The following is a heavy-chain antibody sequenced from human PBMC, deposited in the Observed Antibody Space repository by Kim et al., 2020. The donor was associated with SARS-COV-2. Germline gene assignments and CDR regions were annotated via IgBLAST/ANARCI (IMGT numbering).Heavy chain of an antibody. D-gene: IGHD3-10*01. J-gene: IGHJ5*02. CDR2: IWYHGNEK. V-gene: IGHV3-33*01. CDR1: GFTFSTYG. Sequence: GGSLRLSCAASGFTFSTYGMNWVRQAPGKGLEWVALIWYHGNEKDYADSVKGRFTISRDNSKNTVSLEMNSLRVENTGVYYCVRDPGSWFYYSWFDPWGQGTLVTVSS. CDR3: VRDPGSWFYYSWFDP.